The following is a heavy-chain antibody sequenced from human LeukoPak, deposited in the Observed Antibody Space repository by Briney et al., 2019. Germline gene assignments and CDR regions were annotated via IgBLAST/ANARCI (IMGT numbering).Heavy chain of an antibody. D-gene: IGHD3-10*01. Sequence: GGSLSLSCAASGVTFSSYAMSWVRHPPGKGLEWVSAISGSGGSTYYADSVKGRFTISRDNSKNTLYLQMNSLRAEDTAVYYCATLRGLYYYGMDVWGQGTTVTVPS. CDR2: ISGSGGST. CDR1: GVTFSSYA. CDR3: ATLRGLYYYGMDV. J-gene: IGHJ6*02. V-gene: IGHV3-23*01.